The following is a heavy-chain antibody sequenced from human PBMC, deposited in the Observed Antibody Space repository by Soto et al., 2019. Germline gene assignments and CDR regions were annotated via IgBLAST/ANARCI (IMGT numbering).Heavy chain of an antibody. CDR3: ARGEWGDYYYYMDV. CDR1: GFTFSSYS. CDR2: ISSSSSTI. Sequence: EVQLVESGGGLVQPGGSLRLSCAASGFTFSSYSMNWVRQAPGKGLEWVSYISSSSSTIYYADSVKGRFTISRDNAKNSLYLQMNSLRAEDTAVYYCARGEWGDYYYYMDVWGKGTTVTVSS. D-gene: IGHD1-26*01. J-gene: IGHJ6*03. V-gene: IGHV3-48*01.